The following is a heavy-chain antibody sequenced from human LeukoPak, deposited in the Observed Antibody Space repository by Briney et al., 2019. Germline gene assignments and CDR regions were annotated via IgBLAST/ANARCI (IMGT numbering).Heavy chain of an antibody. V-gene: IGHV4-39*07. J-gene: IGHJ4*02. CDR1: GGSVSSANCY. D-gene: IGHD1-26*01. Sequence: SETLSLTCTVSGGSVSSANCYWSWIRQPPGKGLEWIGEINHSGSTNYNPSLKSRVTISVDTSKNQFSLKLSSVTAADTAVYYCARVSGSYYVRRGYFDYWGQGTLVTVSS. CDR2: INHSGST. CDR3: ARVSGSYYVRRGYFDY.